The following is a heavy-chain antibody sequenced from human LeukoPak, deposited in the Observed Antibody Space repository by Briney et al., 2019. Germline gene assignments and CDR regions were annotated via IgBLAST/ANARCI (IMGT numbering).Heavy chain of an antibody. CDR3: ASQTPRRLPIAVADYFDY. J-gene: IGHJ4*02. D-gene: IGHD6-19*01. Sequence: GGSLRLSCAASGFTFSSYWMQWVRQAPGKGLVWVSRINTDGSSTTYADSVKGRFTISRDNAKNTLYLQMNSLRAEDTAVYYCASQTPRRLPIAVADYFDYWGQGTLVTVSS. CDR2: INTDGSST. V-gene: IGHV3-74*01. CDR1: GFTFSSYW.